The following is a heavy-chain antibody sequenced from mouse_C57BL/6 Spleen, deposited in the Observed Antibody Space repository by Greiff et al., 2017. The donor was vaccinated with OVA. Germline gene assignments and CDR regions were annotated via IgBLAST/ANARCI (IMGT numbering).Heavy chain of an antibody. CDR2: IHPNSGST. J-gene: IGHJ2*01. D-gene: IGHD2-3*01. CDR3: ARGIYDGYYFDY. V-gene: IGHV1-64*01. Sequence: VQLQPGAELVKPGASVKLSCKASGYTFTSYWMHWVKQRPGQGLEWIGMIHPNSGSTNYNEKFKSKATLTVDKSSSTAYMQLSSLTSEDSAVYYCARGIYDGYYFDYWGQGTTLTVSS. CDR1: GYTFTSYW.